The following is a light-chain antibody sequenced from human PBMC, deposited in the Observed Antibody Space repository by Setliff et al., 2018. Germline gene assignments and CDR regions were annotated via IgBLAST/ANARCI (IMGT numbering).Light chain of an antibody. CDR3: CSYAGSSTLNYV. V-gene: IGLV2-23*02. CDR2: GVS. J-gene: IGLJ1*01. CDR1: STDVGAYDF. Sequence: QSALTQPASVSGSPGQSITISCSGTSTDVGAYDFVSWYQQYPGKAPKLLISGVSIRPSGVSNRFSGSKSGNTASLTISGLQAEDEADYHCCSYAGSSTLNYVFGTGTKVTVL.